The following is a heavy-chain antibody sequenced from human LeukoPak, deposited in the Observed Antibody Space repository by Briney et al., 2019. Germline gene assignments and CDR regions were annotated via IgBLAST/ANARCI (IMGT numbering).Heavy chain of an antibody. CDR2: INPNSGGT. J-gene: IGHJ5*02. V-gene: IGHV1-2*02. CDR3: ARVEDYDILTGYYSYNWFDP. CDR1: GYTFTGYY. Sequence: ASVKVSCKASGYTFTGYYMHWVRQAPGQGLEWIGWINPNSGGTNYAQKFQGRVTMTRDTSISTAYMELSRLRSDDTAVYYCARVEDYDILTGYYSYNWFDPWGQGTLVTVSS. D-gene: IGHD3-9*01.